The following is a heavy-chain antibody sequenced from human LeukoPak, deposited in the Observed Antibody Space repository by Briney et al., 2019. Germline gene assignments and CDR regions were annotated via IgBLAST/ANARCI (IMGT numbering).Heavy chain of an antibody. V-gene: IGHV4-61*05. CDR1: GGSISSSSHS. Sequence: PSETLSLTCTVSGGSISSSSHSWGWIRQPPGKGLEWIGYIYYSGSTNYNPSLKSRVTISVDTSKNQFSLKLSSVTAADTAVYYCARLGGTVNPFDYWGPGTLVTVSS. CDR2: IYYSGST. J-gene: IGHJ4*02. D-gene: IGHD4-17*01. CDR3: ARLGGTVNPFDY.